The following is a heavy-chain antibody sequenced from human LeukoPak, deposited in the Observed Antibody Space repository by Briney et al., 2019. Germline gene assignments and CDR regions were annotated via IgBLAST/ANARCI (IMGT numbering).Heavy chain of an antibody. CDR1: GFTFTSYA. D-gene: IGHD3-3*01. V-gene: IGHV3-23*01. Sequence: GGTLRLSCAASGFTFTSYATSCVRQAPGKGLEWVSAISGSGGGTYYADSVKGRFTISRDNSKNTLYLQTNSLRAEDTAVYYCAKGDFYGDYPYGMDVWGQGTTVTVSS. J-gene: IGHJ6*02. CDR2: ISGSGGGT. CDR3: AKGDFYGDYPYGMDV.